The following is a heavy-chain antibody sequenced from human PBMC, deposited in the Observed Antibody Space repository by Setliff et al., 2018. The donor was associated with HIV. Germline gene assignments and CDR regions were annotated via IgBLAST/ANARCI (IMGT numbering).Heavy chain of an antibody. CDR2: IKKDGSDK. J-gene: IGHJ4*02. V-gene: IGHV3-7*03. CDR3: AKSRPPDDSSGFLDF. CDR1: GFTFSNSW. D-gene: IGHD3-22*01. Sequence: GGSLGLSCAASGFTFSNSWMTWVRQAPGKGLEWVANIKKDGSDKHYVDSAKGRFTISRDNAKNSLFLQLNSLRAEDTAVYYCAKSRPPDDSSGFLDFWGQGTLVTVSS.